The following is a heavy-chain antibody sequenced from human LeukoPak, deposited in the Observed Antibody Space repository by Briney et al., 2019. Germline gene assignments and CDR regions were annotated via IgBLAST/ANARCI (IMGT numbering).Heavy chain of an antibody. CDR1: GGTFSSYA. V-gene: IGHV1-69*13. J-gene: IGHJ6*02. Sequence: ASVKVSCKASGGTFSSYAISWVRQAPGQGLEWMGGIIPIFGTANYAQKFQGRVTITADESTSTAYMELSSLRSEDTAVYYCARDQSTVNRPRAHYYYYGMDVWGQGTTVTVSS. CDR3: ARDQSTVNRPRAHYYYYGMDV. D-gene: IGHD4-11*01. CDR2: IIPIFGTA.